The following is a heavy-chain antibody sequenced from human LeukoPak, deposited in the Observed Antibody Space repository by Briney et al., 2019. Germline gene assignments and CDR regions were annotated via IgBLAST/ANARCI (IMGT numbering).Heavy chain of an antibody. J-gene: IGHJ4*02. CDR3: AKYDSFDHYYDSGGRFDF. Sequence: PGGSLRLSCAASGFTFSNYGMTWVRQAPGKGLEWVSEISGSGADTYYADPVEGRFTISRDNSKSTLFLQMNSLRAEDTAVYYCAKYDSFDHYYDSGGRFDFWGQGTLVTVSS. D-gene: IGHD3-22*01. V-gene: IGHV3-23*01. CDR2: ISGSGADT. CDR1: GFTFSNYG.